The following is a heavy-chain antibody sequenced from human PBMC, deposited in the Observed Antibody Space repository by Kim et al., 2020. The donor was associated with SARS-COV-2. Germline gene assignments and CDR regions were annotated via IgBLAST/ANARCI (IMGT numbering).Heavy chain of an antibody. CDR1: GFTFSDYY. D-gene: IGHD3-10*01. CDR3: ARDFRPHREEGSGTFDP. Sequence: GGSLRLSCAASGFTFSDYYMSWIRQAPGKGLEWVSYISSSSSYTNYADSVKGRFTISRDNAKNSLYLQMNSLRAEDTAVYYCARDFRPHREEGSGTFDPWGQGTLVTVSS. V-gene: IGHV3-11*05. CDR2: ISSSSSYT. J-gene: IGHJ5*02.